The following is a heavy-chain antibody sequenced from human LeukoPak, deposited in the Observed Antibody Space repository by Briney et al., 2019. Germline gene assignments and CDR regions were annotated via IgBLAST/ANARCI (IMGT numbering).Heavy chain of an antibody. Sequence: EASVKVSCKASGYTFTSYGISWVRQAPGQGLEWMGWISAYNGNTNYAQKLQGRVTMTTDTSTSTAYIEQRSLRSDDTAVYYCARENYGSGSYWFDPWGQGTLVTVSS. CDR2: ISAYNGNT. V-gene: IGHV1-18*01. CDR1: GYTFTSYG. CDR3: ARENYGSGSYWFDP. J-gene: IGHJ5*02. D-gene: IGHD3-10*01.